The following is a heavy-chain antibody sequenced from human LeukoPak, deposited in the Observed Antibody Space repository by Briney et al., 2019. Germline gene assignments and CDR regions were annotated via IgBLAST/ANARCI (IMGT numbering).Heavy chain of an antibody. CDR1: GFTFSSYA. Sequence: GGSLRLSCAASGFTFSSYAMSWVRQAPGKGLEWVSAISGSGGSTYYADSVKGRFTISRDNSKNTLYLQMNSLRAEDTAVYYCAKEGRIAARPGGYFDYWGQGTLVTVSS. CDR3: AKEGRIAARPGGYFDY. V-gene: IGHV3-23*01. D-gene: IGHD6-6*01. J-gene: IGHJ4*02. CDR2: ISGSGGST.